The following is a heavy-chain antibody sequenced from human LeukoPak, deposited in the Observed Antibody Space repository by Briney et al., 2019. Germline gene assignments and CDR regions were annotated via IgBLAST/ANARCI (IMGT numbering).Heavy chain of an antibody. CDR2: INPNSGGT. CDR3: ARVTGYCSSTSCWRGIDY. V-gene: IGHV1-2*06. Sequence: ASVKVSCKASGYTFTGYYMHWVRQAPGQGLEWMGRINPNSGGTNYAQKFQGRVTMTRDTSTSTVYMELSSLRSEDTAVYYCARVTGYCSSTSCWRGIDYWGQGTLVTVSS. D-gene: IGHD2-2*01. J-gene: IGHJ4*02. CDR1: GYTFTGYY.